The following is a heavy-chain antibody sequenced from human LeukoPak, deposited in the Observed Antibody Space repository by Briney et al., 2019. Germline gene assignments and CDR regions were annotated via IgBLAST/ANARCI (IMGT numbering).Heavy chain of an antibody. Sequence: SVKVSCKASGGTFSSYAISWVRQAPGQGLEWMGGIIPIFGTANYAQKFQGRVTITRDTSASTAYMELSSLRSEDTAVYYRARGLVDYYYGMDVWGQGTTVTVSS. J-gene: IGHJ6*02. CDR2: IIPIFGTA. CDR3: ARGLVDYYYGMDV. CDR1: GGTFSSYA. V-gene: IGHV1-69*05.